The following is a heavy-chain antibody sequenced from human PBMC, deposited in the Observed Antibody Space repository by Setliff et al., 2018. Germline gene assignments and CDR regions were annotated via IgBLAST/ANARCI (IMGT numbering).Heavy chain of an antibody. Sequence: SETLSLTCTVSGGSISSSNYYWGWIRQPPGKGLEWIGNIYYGGSAYYNPSLKSRVTISVDTSKNQFSLKLSSVTAADTAMYYCARILGYCSGGSCYVPYWGQGTLVTVSS. D-gene: IGHD2-15*01. CDR3: ARILGYCSGGSCYVPY. CDR1: GGSISSSNYY. V-gene: IGHV4-39*07. CDR2: IYYGGSA. J-gene: IGHJ4*02.